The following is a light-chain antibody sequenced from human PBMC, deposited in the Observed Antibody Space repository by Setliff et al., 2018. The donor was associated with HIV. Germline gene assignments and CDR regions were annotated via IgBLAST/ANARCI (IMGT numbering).Light chain of an antibody. CDR2: TNN. J-gene: IGLJ1*01. Sequence: QSVLTQPPSASGTPGQRVTISCSGSSSNIGSNTVNWYQQLPGTAPNLLICTNNQRPSGVPDRFSGSKSDTSASLAISGLQSEDEADYYCAAWDDSLNGYVFGTGTKVTVL. V-gene: IGLV1-44*01. CDR3: AAWDDSLNGYV. CDR1: SSNIGSNT.